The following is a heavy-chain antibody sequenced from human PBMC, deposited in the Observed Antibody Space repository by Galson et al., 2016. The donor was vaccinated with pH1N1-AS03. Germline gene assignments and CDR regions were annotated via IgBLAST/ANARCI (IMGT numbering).Heavy chain of an antibody. V-gene: IGHV3-53*01. Sequence: SLRLSCAASGFTVSSNYMGWVRQAPGKGLEWVSVFSTGGRAHYADSVMGRFTMSRDNSKNTVYLQMNSLRAEDTAIYPCVRYYYSGGSVPGAFDIWGQGTVVTVSS. CDR2: FSTGGRA. D-gene: IGHD3-22*01. J-gene: IGHJ3*02. CDR3: VRYYYSGGSVPGAFDI. CDR1: GFTVSSNY.